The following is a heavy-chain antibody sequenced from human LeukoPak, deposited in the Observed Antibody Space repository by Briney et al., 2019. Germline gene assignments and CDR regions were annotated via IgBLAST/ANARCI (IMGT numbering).Heavy chain of an antibody. CDR2: INHSGST. J-gene: IGHJ4*02. D-gene: IGHD6-6*01. Sequence: SETLSLTCAVYGGSFSGYYWSWIRQPPGKGLEWIGEINHSGSTNYNPSLKSRVTISVDTSKNQFSLKLSSVTAADTAVYYCARRVPRRARHFDYWGQGTLVTVSS. CDR3: ARRVPRRARHFDY. CDR1: GGSFSGYY. V-gene: IGHV4-34*01.